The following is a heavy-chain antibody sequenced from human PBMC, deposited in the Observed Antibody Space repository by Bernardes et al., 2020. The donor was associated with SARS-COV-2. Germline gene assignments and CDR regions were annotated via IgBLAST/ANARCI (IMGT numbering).Heavy chain of an antibody. D-gene: IGHD3-10*01. CDR3: ARVREMVRGASRSAYYYYGMDV. Sequence: SETLSLTCTVSGGSISSYYWSWIRQPPGKGLEWIGYIYYSGSTNYNPSLKSRVTISVDTSKNQFSLKLSSVTAVDTAVYYCARVREMVRGASRSAYYYYGMDVWGQGTTVTVSS. CDR2: IYYSGST. CDR1: GGSISSYY. J-gene: IGHJ6*02. V-gene: IGHV4-59*01.